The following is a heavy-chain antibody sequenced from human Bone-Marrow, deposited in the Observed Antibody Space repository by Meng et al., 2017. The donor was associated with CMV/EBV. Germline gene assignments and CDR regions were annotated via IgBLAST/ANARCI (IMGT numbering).Heavy chain of an antibody. CDR2: IKEDGSEK. CDR1: GFTFSSYG. D-gene: IGHD6-13*01. Sequence: GESLKISCAASGFTFSSYGMHWVRQAPGKGLEWVANIKEDGSEKYYVDSVKGRFTISRDNAKNSLYLQMNSLRAEDTAVYYCARTLAALGPYGMDVWGQGTTVTVSS. CDR3: ARTLAALGPYGMDV. J-gene: IGHJ6*02. V-gene: IGHV3-7*01.